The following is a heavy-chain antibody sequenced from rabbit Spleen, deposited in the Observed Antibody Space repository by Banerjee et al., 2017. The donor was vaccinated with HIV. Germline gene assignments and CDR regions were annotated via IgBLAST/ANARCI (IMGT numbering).Heavy chain of an antibody. V-gene: IGHV1S40*01. CDR2: IDGGSSGNT. Sequence: QSLEESGGDRVKPGASLTLTCTASGFSFSNSYYMCWVRQAPGKGLECIACIDGGSSGNTYYASWAKGRFTISKTSSITGTLQMTSLTAADTATYFCGRAGDGMNGYAAEVTLWGPGTLVTVS. D-gene: IGHD6-1*01. J-gene: IGHJ4*01. CDR3: GRAGDGMNGYAAEVTL. CDR1: GFSFSNSYY.